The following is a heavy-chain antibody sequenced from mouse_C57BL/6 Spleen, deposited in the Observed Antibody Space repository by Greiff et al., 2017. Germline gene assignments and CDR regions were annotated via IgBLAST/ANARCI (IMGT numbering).Heavy chain of an antibody. CDR1: GFTFSDYG. Sequence: EVQVVESGGGLVKPGGSLKLSCAASGFTFSDYGMHWVRQAPEKGLEWVAYISSGSSTIYYADTVKGRFTISRDNAKNTLFLQMTSLRSEDTAMYYCARGLTRYFDVWGTGTTVTVSS. CDR2: ISSGSSTI. V-gene: IGHV5-17*01. J-gene: IGHJ1*03. D-gene: IGHD6-1*01. CDR3: ARGLTRYFDV.